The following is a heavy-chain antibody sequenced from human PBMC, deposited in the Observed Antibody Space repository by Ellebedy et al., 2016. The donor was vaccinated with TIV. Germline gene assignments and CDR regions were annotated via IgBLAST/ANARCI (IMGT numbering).Heavy chain of an antibody. CDR3: ARDSNYYGSGSHYNAYDS. CDR2: INPNSGGT. CDR1: GYTFTGYY. Sequence: AASVKVSCKASGYTFTGYYMHWVRQAPGQGLEWMGWINPNSGGTNYAQKFQGRVTMTRDTSITTAYMELSRLRSDDTAVYYCARDSNYYGSGSHYNAYDSWGQGTLVTVSS. J-gene: IGHJ4*02. D-gene: IGHD3-10*01. V-gene: IGHV1-2*02.